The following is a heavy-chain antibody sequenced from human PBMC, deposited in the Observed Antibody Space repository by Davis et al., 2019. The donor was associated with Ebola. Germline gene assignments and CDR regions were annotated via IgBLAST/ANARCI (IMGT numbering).Heavy chain of an antibody. CDR2: YYYTGST. V-gene: IGHV4-30-4*07. J-gene: IGHJ4*02. D-gene: IGHD3-22*01. Sequence: MPSETLSLTCAVSGAFVSSGGYSWIWIRQPPGKGLEWIGYYYYTGSTHYSPSLKSRVTISIDTSKNQFSLHLSSVTAADTAVYYCARGDSYYDPGGYYAGPEAPDHWGQGTLVSVSS. CDR1: GAFVSSGGYS. CDR3: ARGDSYYDPGGYYAGPEAPDH.